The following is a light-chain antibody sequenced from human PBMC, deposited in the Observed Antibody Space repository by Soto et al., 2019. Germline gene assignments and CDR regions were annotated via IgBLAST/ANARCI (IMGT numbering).Light chain of an antibody. CDR3: SSYTSSSTSVV. Sequence: QSALTQPASVSGSPGQSITISCTGTSSDVGGYNYVSWYQQHPGKAPKLMIYDVSNRPSGVSNRFSGSKSGNTASLTISGLQAEDDADYYCSSYTSSSTSVVFDGGTKLTVL. J-gene: IGLJ2*01. V-gene: IGLV2-14*01. CDR2: DVS. CDR1: SSDVGGYNY.